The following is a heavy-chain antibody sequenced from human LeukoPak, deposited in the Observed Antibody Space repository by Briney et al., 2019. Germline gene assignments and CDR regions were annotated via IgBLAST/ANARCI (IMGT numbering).Heavy chain of an antibody. CDR1: GGSISSSSYF. V-gene: IGHV4-39*07. J-gene: IGHJ3*02. Sequence: SETLSLTCTVSGGSISSSSYFWGWIRQPPGKGLEWIGSIYFSGSTYYNPSLKSRVTISVDTSKNQFSLKLSSVTAADTAVYYCARECSSTSCHGGFVAFDIWGQGTMVTVSS. D-gene: IGHD2-2*01. CDR2: IYFSGST. CDR3: ARECSSTSCHGGFVAFDI.